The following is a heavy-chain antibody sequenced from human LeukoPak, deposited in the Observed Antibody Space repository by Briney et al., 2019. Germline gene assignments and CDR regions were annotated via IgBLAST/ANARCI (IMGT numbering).Heavy chain of an antibody. CDR1: RFTFTSSA. CDR2: IVVGSGNT. Sequence: SVKVSCKASRFTFTSSAVQWVRQARGQRLEWIGWIVVGSGNTNYAQKFQERVTITRDMSTSAAYMELSSLRSEDTAVYYCAADRDCSSTSCYYWREYYFDYWGQGTLVTVSS. D-gene: IGHD2-2*01. V-gene: IGHV1-58*01. J-gene: IGHJ4*02. CDR3: AADRDCSSTSCYYWREYYFDY.